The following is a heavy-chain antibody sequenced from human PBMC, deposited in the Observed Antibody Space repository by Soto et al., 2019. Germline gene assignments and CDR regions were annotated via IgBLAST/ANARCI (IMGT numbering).Heavy chain of an antibody. V-gene: IGHV6-1*01. CDR1: GDSVSSNSAA. J-gene: IGHJ6*03. CDR2: TYYRSKWYN. Sequence: SQTLSLTCAISGDSVSSNSAAWNWIRQSPSRGLEWLGRTYYRSKWYNDYAVSVKSRITINPDTSKNQFSLQLNSVTPEDTAVYYCAREHTVTLYYYYYYYMDVWGKGTTVTVSS. CDR3: AREHTVTLYYYYYYYMDV. D-gene: IGHD4-17*01.